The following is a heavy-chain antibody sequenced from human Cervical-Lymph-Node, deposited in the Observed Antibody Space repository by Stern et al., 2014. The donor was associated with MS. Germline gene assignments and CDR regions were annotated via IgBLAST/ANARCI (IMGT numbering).Heavy chain of an antibody. Sequence: QVQLQESGPGLIKPSPTLSLTCIVSGGSISSGGNYWTWMRQQPGKGLEWIAYIYYTGSTYSNPSLQRRVTISRDTSKNQFSLQLSSVTAADTAVYFCARRKASNYQDAFDVWGQGILVTVSS. CDR3: ARRKASNYQDAFDV. J-gene: IGHJ3*01. CDR1: GGSISSGGNY. V-gene: IGHV4-31*03. D-gene: IGHD1-7*01. CDR2: IYYTGST.